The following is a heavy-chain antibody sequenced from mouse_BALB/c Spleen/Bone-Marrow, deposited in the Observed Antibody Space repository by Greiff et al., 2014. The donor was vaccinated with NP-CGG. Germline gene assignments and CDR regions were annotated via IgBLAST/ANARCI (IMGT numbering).Heavy chain of an antibody. CDR2: IYPGSGST. V-gene: IGHV1S22*01. J-gene: IGHJ2*01. CDR3: TSWDY. Sequence: QGLEWIGNIYPGSGSTNYDEKFKSKGTLTVDTSSSTAYMHLSSLTSEDSAVYYCTSWDYWGQGTTLTVSS.